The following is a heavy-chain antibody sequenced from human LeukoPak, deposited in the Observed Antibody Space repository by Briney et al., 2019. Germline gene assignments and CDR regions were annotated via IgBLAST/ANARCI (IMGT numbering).Heavy chain of an antibody. CDR2: ISSSGSTI. J-gene: IGHJ6*03. CDR1: GFTFSDYY. D-gene: IGHD1-1*01. V-gene: IGHV3-11*04. CDR3: ARDFLEGALFMDV. Sequence: GGSLRLSCAASGFTFSDYYMSWLRQAPGQGLEWVSYISSSGSTIYYADSVKGRFTIYRDNAKNSLDLQMNSLRAEDTAVYYCARDFLEGALFMDVGGKGTTLTVSS.